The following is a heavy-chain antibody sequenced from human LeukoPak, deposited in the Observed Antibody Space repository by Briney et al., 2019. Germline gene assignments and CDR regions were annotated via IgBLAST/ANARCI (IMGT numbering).Heavy chain of an antibody. CDR3: ARDTRVGIAVAGTYRWFDP. D-gene: IGHD6-19*01. Sequence: SETLSLTCTVSGGSISSYYWSWIRQPPGKGLEWTGYIYYSGSTNYNPSLKSRVTISVDTSKNQFSLKLSSVTAADTAVYYCARDTRVGIAVAGTYRWFDPWGQGTLVTVSS. CDR2: IYYSGST. CDR1: GGSISSYY. V-gene: IGHV4-59*01. J-gene: IGHJ5*02.